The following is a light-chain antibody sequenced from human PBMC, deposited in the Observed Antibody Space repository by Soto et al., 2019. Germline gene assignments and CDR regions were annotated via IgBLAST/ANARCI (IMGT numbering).Light chain of an antibody. J-gene: IGLJ3*02. CDR3: QSFDSSLSGWV. Sequence: QSVLTQPPSVSGAPGQRVTISCTGSSSNIGAGYDVHWYQQLPGTAPKLLIDSNNNHPTGVPDPFSDSKSGTSASLAITGLQAEDEADYYCQSFDSSLSGWVFGGGTKLTVL. CDR2: SNN. V-gene: IGLV1-40*01. CDR1: SSNIGAGYD.